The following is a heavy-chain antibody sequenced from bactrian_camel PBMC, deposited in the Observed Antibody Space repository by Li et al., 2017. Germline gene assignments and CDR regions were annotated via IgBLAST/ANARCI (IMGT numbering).Heavy chain of an antibody. V-gene: IGHV3S55*01. CDR3: AAGRGDRARCVRGLIDFGY. J-gene: IGHJ6*01. Sequence: VQQVESGGGLVQPGGSLRLSCVASGYTYSNYCMGWFRQAPGKERELVSSISSDGTTFYAESVKGRFTISQDNAKNTLNLQMNSLETEDTAMYYCAAGRGDRARCVRGLIDFGYWGQGTQVTVSS. CDR1: GYTYSNYC. D-gene: IGHD3*01. CDR2: ISSDGTT.